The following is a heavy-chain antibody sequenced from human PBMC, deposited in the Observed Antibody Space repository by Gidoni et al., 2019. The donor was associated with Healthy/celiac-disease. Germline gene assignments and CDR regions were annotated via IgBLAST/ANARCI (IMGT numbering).Heavy chain of an antibody. CDR3: ARDSGSSSWYKGWFDP. CDR1: GYPFTSYG. V-gene: IGHV1-18*04. CDR2: ISAYDGNT. J-gene: IGHJ5*02. D-gene: IGHD6-13*01. Sequence: QVQLVQSGVDVKKPAAPATVSCKASGYPFTSYGISWVRQAPGQGLEWMGWISAYDGNTNYAQKLQGRVTMTTDTSTSTAYMGLRSLRSDDTAVYYCARDSGSSSWYKGWFDPWGQGTLVTVSS.